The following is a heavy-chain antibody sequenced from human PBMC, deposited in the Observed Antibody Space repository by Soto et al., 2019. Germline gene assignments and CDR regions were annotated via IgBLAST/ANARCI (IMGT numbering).Heavy chain of an antibody. CDR2: ISSSSSYI. CDR1: GFTFSSYS. V-gene: IGHV3-21*01. D-gene: IGHD3-3*01. J-gene: IGHJ6*02. Sequence: GGSLRLSCAASGFTFSSYSMNWVRQAPGKGLEWVSSISSSSSYIYYADSVKGRFTISRDNAKNSLYLQMNSLRAEDTAVYYCARDRNVGNTYYDFWTQRPYGMDVWGQGTTVTVSS. CDR3: ARDRNVGNTYYDFWTQRPYGMDV.